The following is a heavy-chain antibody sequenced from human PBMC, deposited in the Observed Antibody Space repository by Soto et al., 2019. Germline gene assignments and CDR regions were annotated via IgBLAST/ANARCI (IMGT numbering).Heavy chain of an antibody. CDR3: ARGGDTAMVNDYYYYGMDV. CDR2: IIPIFGTA. D-gene: IGHD5-18*01. V-gene: IGHV1-69*13. J-gene: IGHJ6*02. CDR1: GGTFSSYA. Sequence: SVKVSCKASGGTFSSYAISWVRQAPGQGLEWMGGIIPIFGTANYAQKFQGRVTITADESTSTAYTELSSLRSEDTAVYYCARGGDTAMVNDYYYYGMDVWGQGTTVTVSS.